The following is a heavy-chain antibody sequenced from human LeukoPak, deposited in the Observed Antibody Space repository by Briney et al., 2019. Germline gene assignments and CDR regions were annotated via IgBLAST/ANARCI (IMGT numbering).Heavy chain of an antibody. J-gene: IGHJ5*02. V-gene: IGHV4-39*01. CDR3: ARHPTGYPNWFDP. Sequence: SETLYLTCTVSGGSIISSSYNWAWVRQPPGKGLEWIATIFHGGATYYNPSLQSRVAISVDTSKNQFSLKLNSVTAADTAVYYCARHPTGYPNWFDPWGQGTLVSVSS. CDR1: GGSIISSSYN. CDR2: IFHGGAT. D-gene: IGHD3-9*01.